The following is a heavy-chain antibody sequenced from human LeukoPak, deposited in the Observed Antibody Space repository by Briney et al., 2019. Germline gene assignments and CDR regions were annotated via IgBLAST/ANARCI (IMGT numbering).Heavy chain of an antibody. Sequence: GASVTVSCKASGYTFTKYGVSWVRQAPGQGLEWMGWISAYNGDIKYAQRGKGRVTMTTDTSTSTVYMELRSLRSDDTAVYYCARESGSDAFDIWGQGPMVSVSS. CDR1: GYTFTKYG. V-gene: IGHV1-18*01. J-gene: IGHJ3*02. CDR3: ARESGSDAFDI. CDR2: ISAYNGDI.